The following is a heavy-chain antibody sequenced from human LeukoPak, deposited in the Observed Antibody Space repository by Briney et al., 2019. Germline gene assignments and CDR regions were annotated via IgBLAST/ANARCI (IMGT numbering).Heavy chain of an antibody. CDR1: DDSITMYY. Sequence: SETLSLTCSVSDDSITMYYWTWIRQPPGKGLEWIGYIYYSGSTNYNPSLKSRVTISIDTSKNQFSLKLSSVTAADTAVYYCARGSYSRSWYWFDPWGHGTLVTVSS. CDR3: ARGSYSRSWYWFDP. CDR2: IYYSGST. D-gene: IGHD6-13*01. V-gene: IGHV4-59*01. J-gene: IGHJ5*02.